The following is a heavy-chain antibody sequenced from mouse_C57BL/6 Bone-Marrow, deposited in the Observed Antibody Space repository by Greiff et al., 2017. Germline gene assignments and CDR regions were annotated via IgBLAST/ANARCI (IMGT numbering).Heavy chain of an antibody. Sequence: QVQLQQSGPELVKPGASVKMSCKASGYTFTSYWITWVKQRPGQGLEWIGDINPGSGSTNYNEKFKSKATLTVDTSSSTAYMQLSSLTSEDSAVYYCARLYYSNYWYFDVWGTGTTVTVSS. J-gene: IGHJ1*03. CDR2: INPGSGST. CDR3: ARLYYSNYWYFDV. V-gene: IGHV1-55*01. CDR1: GYTFTSYW. D-gene: IGHD2-5*01.